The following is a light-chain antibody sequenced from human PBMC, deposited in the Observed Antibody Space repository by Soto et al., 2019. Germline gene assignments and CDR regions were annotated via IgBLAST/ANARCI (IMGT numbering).Light chain of an antibody. CDR1: RDITRW. CDR2: EAS. CDR3: QEYSSF. Sequence: DIHMTQSPSTLSASVGDRVTITCRASRDITRWLAWYQQKPGRAPKVLIYEASNLQSGVPSRFSGSGSGTEFTLTISSLRPDDFGTYYCQEYSSFFGGGTRVEIK. V-gene: IGKV1-5*01. J-gene: IGKJ4*01.